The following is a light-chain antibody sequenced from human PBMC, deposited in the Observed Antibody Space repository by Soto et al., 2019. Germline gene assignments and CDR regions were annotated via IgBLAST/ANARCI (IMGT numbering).Light chain of an antibody. CDR3: QQYNNWPLP. Sequence: EIVMTQSPATLSVSPGERATLSCRASQSVSTNLAWYQQKPGQAPRLLIYGASTRATGIPARFSGSGSGTXXXXXXXSLQSEDFSVYYCQQYNNWPLPFGGGTNVDIK. CDR2: GAS. V-gene: IGKV3-15*01. J-gene: IGKJ4*01. CDR1: QSVSTN.